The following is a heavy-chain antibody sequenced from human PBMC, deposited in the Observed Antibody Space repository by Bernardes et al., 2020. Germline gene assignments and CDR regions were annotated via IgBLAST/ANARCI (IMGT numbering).Heavy chain of an antibody. CDR1: GFTFSSYA. J-gene: IGHJ4*02. CDR2: ISGSGGST. D-gene: IGHD6-13*01. CDR3: AHITEEQQLTPLPSDY. Sequence: GGSLRLSCAASGFTFSSYAMSWVRQAPGKGLEWVSAISGSGGSTYYADSVKGRFTISRDNSKNTLYLQMNSLRAEDTAVYYCAHITEEQQLTPLPSDYWGQGTLVTVSS. V-gene: IGHV3-23*01.